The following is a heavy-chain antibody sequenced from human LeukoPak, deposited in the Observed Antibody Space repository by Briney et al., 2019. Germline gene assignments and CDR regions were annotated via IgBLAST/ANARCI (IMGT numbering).Heavy chain of an antibody. CDR2: TRDKRRGYTT. Sequence: PGGSLRLSCAASGVTLSDHHMDWVRQAPGKGLEWVGRTRDKRRGYTTEYAASVKGRFTISRDDSNTLVYLQMNSLKTEDTAVYFCARDGAEGDNSAFDIWGQGTAVTVSS. J-gene: IGHJ3*02. CDR1: GVTLSDHH. CDR3: ARDGAEGDNSAFDI. D-gene: IGHD3-22*01. V-gene: IGHV3-72*01.